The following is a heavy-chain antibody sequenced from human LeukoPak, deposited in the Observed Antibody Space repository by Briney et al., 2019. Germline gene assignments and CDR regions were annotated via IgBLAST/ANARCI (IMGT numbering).Heavy chain of an antibody. CDR3: ARYINGAFDY. V-gene: IGHV1-3*01. Sequence: ASVKVSCKASGYTFANYGVHWVRHAPGQRLEWMGWINGGNGYTKYSQKFQGRVTITRDISASTAYMELSSLRSEDTAVYYCARYINGAFDYWGQGTLVTVSS. CDR1: GYTFANYG. CDR2: INGGNGYT. D-gene: IGHD2-8*01. J-gene: IGHJ4*02.